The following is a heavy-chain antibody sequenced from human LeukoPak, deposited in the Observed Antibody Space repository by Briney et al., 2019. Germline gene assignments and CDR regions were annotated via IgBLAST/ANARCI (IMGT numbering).Heavy chain of an antibody. V-gene: IGHV1-8*01. J-gene: IGHJ4*02. CDR1: GYTFTSYD. CDR2: MNPNSGDR. D-gene: IGHD6-19*01. CDR3: ARFPRGWYPDY. Sequence: ASVKVSCKASGYTFTSYDINWVRQATGQGLEWMGWMNPNSGDRAYAQNFQGRVTMTRNMSISTAYMELSSLRSEDTAVYYCARFPRGWYPDYWGQGTLVTVSS.